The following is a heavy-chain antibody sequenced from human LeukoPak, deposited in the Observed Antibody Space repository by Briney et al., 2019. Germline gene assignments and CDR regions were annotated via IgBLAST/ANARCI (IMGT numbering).Heavy chain of an antibody. Sequence: SETLSLTCAASDDSFSSHYWTWIRQPPGKGLEWIGYISYIGSTNYNPSLKSRVTISIDTSKNQFSLKLSSVTAADTAVYYCARDLVTVTKGFDIWGQGTMVSVSS. V-gene: IGHV4-59*11. CDR3: ARDLVTVTKGFDI. J-gene: IGHJ3*02. D-gene: IGHD4-17*01. CDR2: ISYIGST. CDR1: DDSFSSHY.